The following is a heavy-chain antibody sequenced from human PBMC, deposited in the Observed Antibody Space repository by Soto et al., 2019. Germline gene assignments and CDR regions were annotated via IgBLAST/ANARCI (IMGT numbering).Heavy chain of an antibody. Sequence: QMQLQESGSGLVKPSQTLSLTCAVSGGSISSGGYSWSWIRQPPGKGLEWIGYIYHSGSTYYNPSLKSRVTISIVRSKNQFSLKLSSVTAADTAVYYCARGGYSYASFDYWGQGTLVTVSS. D-gene: IGHD5-18*01. CDR1: GGSISSGGYS. J-gene: IGHJ4*02. CDR2: IYHSGST. CDR3: ARGGYSYASFDY. V-gene: IGHV4-30-2*01.